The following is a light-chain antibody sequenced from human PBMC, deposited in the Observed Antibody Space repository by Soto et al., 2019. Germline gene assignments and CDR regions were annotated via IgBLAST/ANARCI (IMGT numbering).Light chain of an antibody. Sequence: DFQMTPSLSSPSSSVGDRVNITGRASQGISNYLGWYQQKPGKVAKLLSYAASTLQSGVPSRFSGSGSGTDFTLTISRLQPEDVATYYCQKYNSAPWTFGQG. J-gene: IGKJ1*01. CDR3: QKYNSAPWT. V-gene: IGKV1-27*01. CDR1: QGISNY. CDR2: AAS.